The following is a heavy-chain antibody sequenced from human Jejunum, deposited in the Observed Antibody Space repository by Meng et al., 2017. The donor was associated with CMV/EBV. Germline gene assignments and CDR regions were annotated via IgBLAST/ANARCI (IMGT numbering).Heavy chain of an antibody. J-gene: IGHJ4*02. CDR2: MSYDGYNK. D-gene: IGHD5-24*01. Sequence: SGFSFSTCAMNWVRQAPGKGLEWVALMSYDGYNKYYADSLKGRFTVSRDSSKKTVYLQMNTLRTEDTAMYYCARQYGYRNHFDYWGQGTLVTVSS. CDR1: GFSFSTCA. V-gene: IGHV3-30-3*01. CDR3: ARQYGYRNHFDY.